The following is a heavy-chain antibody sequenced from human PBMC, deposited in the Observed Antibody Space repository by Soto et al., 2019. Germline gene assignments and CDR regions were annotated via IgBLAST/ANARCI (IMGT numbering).Heavy chain of an antibody. Sequence: EVQLVESGGGLVQPGGSLRLSCTASGFAVRHNYMTWVRQAPGKGLEWVSLIYSGGDTAYADSVKGRFTISRHTSQNTLYLQMNSLSAEDTAVYYCARKTDSMPSGGDVWGKGTAVTVSS. CDR3: ARKTDSMPSGGDV. J-gene: IGHJ6*04. V-gene: IGHV3-53*04. D-gene: IGHD3-10*01. CDR2: IYSGGDT. CDR1: GFAVRHNY.